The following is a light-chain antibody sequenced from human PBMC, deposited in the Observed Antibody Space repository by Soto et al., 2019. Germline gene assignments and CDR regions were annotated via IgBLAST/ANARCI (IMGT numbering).Light chain of an antibody. CDR3: QYYTLYSGP. V-gene: IGKV1-5*01. CDR1: DEIYTS. J-gene: IGKJ1*01. CDR2: GDS. Sequence: DIQLTQSPSSVSASVGDSVTISCRASDEIYTSLAWYHQKPGRAPKLLIYGDSNLHTGVSARFRGSGSGSDFSLTISSLQPDDIGIYYCQYYTLYSGPFGQGTRV.